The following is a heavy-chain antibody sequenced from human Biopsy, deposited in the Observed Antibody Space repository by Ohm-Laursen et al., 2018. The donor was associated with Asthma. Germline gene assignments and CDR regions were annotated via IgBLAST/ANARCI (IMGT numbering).Heavy chain of an antibody. CDR2: IKHGGSEK. CDR3: ARESSVAGSSDFDY. V-gene: IGHV3-7*01. D-gene: IGHD6-19*01. CDR1: GFTFGDYW. J-gene: IGHJ4*02. Sequence: SLRLSCAASGFTFGDYWMSWVRQVPGKGLEWVANIKHGGSEKNHVDSLKGRFTISRDNAKNSLYLQMNSLRAEDTAVYYCARESSVAGSSDFDYWGQGTLVTVSS.